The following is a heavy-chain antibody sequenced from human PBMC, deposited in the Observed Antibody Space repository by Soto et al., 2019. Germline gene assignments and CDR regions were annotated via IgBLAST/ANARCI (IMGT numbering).Heavy chain of an antibody. V-gene: IGHV4-59*08. CDR1: GGSISSYY. J-gene: IGHJ5*02. CDR2: IYYSGST. Sequence: AETLSLTCTVSGGSISSYYWSLIRQPPGKGLEWIGYIYYSGSTNYNPSLKSRVTISVDTSKNQFSLKLSSVTAADTAVYYCARLTKGWFGELFSYWFDPWGQGTLVTVSS. D-gene: IGHD3-10*01. CDR3: ARLTKGWFGELFSYWFDP.